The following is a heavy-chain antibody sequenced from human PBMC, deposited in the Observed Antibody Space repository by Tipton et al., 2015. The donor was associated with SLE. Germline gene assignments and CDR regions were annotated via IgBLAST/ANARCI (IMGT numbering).Heavy chain of an antibody. CDR2: IKEDGSEK. V-gene: IGHV3-7*01. Sequence: SLRLSCAASGFIFSNYAMHWVRQAPGRGLEWVAIIKEDGSEKHYVDSVRGRFTISRDNAKNSLYLQMNSLRAEDTAVYYCARSSWGPDYWGQGTLVPVSS. D-gene: IGHD6-13*01. J-gene: IGHJ4*02. CDR3: ARSSWGPDY. CDR1: GFIFSNYA.